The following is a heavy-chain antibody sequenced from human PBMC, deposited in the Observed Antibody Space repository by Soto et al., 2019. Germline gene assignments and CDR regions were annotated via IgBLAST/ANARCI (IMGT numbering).Heavy chain of an antibody. CDR2: IYYSGST. CDR1: GGSISSYY. J-gene: IGHJ5*02. D-gene: IGHD3-10*01. V-gene: IGHV4-59*01. Sequence: SETLSLTCTVSGGSISSYYWSWIRQPPGKGLEWIGYIYYSGSTNYNPSLKSRVTISVDTSKNQFSLKLSSVTAADTAVYYCAREVLLWFGESTNWFDPWGQGTLVTV. CDR3: AREVLLWFGESTNWFDP.